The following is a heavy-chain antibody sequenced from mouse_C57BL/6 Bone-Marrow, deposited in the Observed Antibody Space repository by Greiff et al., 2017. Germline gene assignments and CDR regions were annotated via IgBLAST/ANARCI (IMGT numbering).Heavy chain of an antibody. J-gene: IGHJ3*01. D-gene: IGHD1-1*01. CDR1: GYTFTSYW. CDR3: AKYYGSSYDWFAY. V-gene: IGHV1-74*01. CDR2: IHPSDSDT. Sequence: QVQLQQPGAELVKPGASVKVSCKASGYTFTSYWMHWVKQRPGQGLEWIGRIHPSDSDTNYNQKFKGKATLTVDKSSSTAYMQRSSLTSEDSAVYYCAKYYGSSYDWFAYWGQGTLVTVSA.